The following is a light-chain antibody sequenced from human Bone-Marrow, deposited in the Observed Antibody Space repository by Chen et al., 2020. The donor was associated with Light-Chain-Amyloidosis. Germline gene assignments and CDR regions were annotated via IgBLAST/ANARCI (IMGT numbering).Light chain of an antibody. V-gene: IGLV3-21*02. J-gene: IGLJ3*02. CDR2: DDS. CDR1: NIRSTS. CDR3: QVWDRSSDRPV. Sequence: SYVLTQPSSVSVAPGQTATIACGGNNIRSTSVNWYQQTPGQAPLLVVYDDSDRPSGIPERLSVSNSGNTATLTISRVEAGDEADYYCQVWDRSSDRPVFGGGTKLTVL.